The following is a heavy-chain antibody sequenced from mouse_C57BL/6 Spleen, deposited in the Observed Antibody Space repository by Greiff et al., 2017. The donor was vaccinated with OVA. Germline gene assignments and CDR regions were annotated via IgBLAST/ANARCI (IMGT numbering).Heavy chain of an antibody. J-gene: IGHJ3*01. V-gene: IGHV1-15*01. CDR3: TRCWVGAWVAY. CDR1: GYTFTDYE. D-gene: IGHD3-1*01. CDR2: IGPETGGT. Sequence: QVQLKESGAELVRPGASVTLSCKASGYTFTDYEMHWVKQTPVHGLEWIGAIGPETGGTAYNQKVKGKAILTADKSSSTAYMELRSLTSEDSAVDYCTRCWVGAWVAYWGQGTLVTVSA.